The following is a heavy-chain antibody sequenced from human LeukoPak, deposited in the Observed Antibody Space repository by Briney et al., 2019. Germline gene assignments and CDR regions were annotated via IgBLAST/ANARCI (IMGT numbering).Heavy chain of an antibody. CDR3: AKGYCSTTSCRNFDS. J-gene: IGHJ4*02. Sequence: ASVKVSCKASGYTFTSYGISWVRQAPGQGLEWMGWISAYNGNTNYAQKPQGRVTMTTDTSTSTAYMELRSLRAEDTAVYYCAKGYCSTTSCRNFDSWGQGTLVTVSS. V-gene: IGHV1-18*01. CDR1: GYTFTSYG. CDR2: ISAYNGNT. D-gene: IGHD2-2*01.